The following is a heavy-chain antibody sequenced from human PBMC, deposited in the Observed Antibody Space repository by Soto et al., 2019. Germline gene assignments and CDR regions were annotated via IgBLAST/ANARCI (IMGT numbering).Heavy chain of an antibody. CDR1: GYTFANYA. V-gene: IGHV1-3*01. D-gene: IGHD3-16*01. Sequence: QVRLVQSGTEVKKPGASVMVSCKASGYTFANYAIHWVRQAPGQDFEWMGWINAGNGNTRNSQKFQGKVTFTRDTSATTANMEVGSLRFEDTAVYSCARDLSGWGLTNGHFGVDVWGQGTTVIVSS. J-gene: IGHJ6*02. CDR3: ARDLSGWGLTNGHFGVDV. CDR2: INAGNGNT.